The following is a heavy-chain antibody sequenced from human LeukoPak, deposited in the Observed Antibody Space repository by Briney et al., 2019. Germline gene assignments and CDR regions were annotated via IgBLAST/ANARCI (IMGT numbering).Heavy chain of an antibody. D-gene: IGHD6-19*01. V-gene: IGHV3-7*01. CDR2: IRQDGSEK. CDR1: GLTFNKYW. CDR3: ATGYSSGWYFYFQH. Sequence: GGSLRLSCEASGLTFNKYWMTWVRQAPGKGLEWVANIRQDGSEKNYVDSVKGRFTISRDNAKNSLSLRMNSLSAEDTAVYYCATGYSSGWYFYFQHWGQGSLVSVSS. J-gene: IGHJ1*01.